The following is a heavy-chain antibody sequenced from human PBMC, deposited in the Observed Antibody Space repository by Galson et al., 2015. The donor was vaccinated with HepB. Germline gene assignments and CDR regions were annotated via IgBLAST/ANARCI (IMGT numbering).Heavy chain of an antibody. CDR2: ISSSSSYI. Sequence: SLRLSCAASGFTLSSSSMNWVRQAPGNMLELVSSISSSSSYIYYAESVKSRFTLSRDNAKNSLYLQMNSLRAEDTAVYYCARDLRYYSSGWYTNYYYYYGMDVWGQGTSVTVSS. J-gene: IGHJ6*02. CDR3: ARDLRYYSSGWYTNYYYYYGMDV. D-gene: IGHD6-19*01. CDR1: GFTLSSSS. V-gene: IGHV3-21*01.